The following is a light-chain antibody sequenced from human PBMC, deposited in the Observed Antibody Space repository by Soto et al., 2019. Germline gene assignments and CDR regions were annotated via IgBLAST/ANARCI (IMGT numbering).Light chain of an antibody. J-gene: IGLJ2*01. CDR2: DVN. CDR1: SSDVGGYHY. Sequence: QSVLTQPRSVAGSPGQSVPLYCTGTSSDVGGYHYVSWYQHHPGKAPKIIIYDVNKRPSGVPDRFSGSKSGNTASLTISGLQTEDEADYYCCSYAGSYTLVFGGGTQLTVL. V-gene: IGLV2-11*01. CDR3: CSYAGSYTLV.